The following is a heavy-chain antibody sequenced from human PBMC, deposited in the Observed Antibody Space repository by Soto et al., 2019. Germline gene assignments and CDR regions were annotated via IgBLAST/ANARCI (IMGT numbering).Heavy chain of an antibody. CDR2: IKSRNEGGTT. V-gene: IGHV3-15*07. CDR3: TNLAPSYQGS. Sequence: EVQLVESGGGLVKPGGSLRLSCAASGLTFSNAWVNWVRQAPGKGLECVGRIKSRNEGGTTDYAAPVKGRFIISRDDSKNTVYLQMNSLRSEDTAVYYCTNLAPSYQGSWGQGTLVTVSS. J-gene: IGHJ5*02. D-gene: IGHD3-16*02. CDR1: GLTFSNAW.